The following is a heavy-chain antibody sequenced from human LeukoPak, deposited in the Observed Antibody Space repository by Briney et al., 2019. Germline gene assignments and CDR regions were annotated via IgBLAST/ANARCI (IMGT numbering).Heavy chain of an antibody. CDR3: ARLVSGWYPHYYYMDV. J-gene: IGHJ6*03. V-gene: IGHV1-24*01. Sequence: ASVKVSCKVSGYTLTELSMHWVRQAPGKGLEWMGGFDPEDGETIYAQKFQGRVTMTEDTSTDTAYMELSSLRSEDTAVYYCARLVSGWYPHYYYMDVWGKGTTVTVSS. D-gene: IGHD6-19*01. CDR1: GYTLTELS. CDR2: FDPEDGET.